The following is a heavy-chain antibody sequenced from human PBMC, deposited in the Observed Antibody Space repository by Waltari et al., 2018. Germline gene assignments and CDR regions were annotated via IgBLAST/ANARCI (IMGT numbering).Heavy chain of an antibody. CDR1: GYSLRELS. CDR2: LDPEDEET. Sequence: QVQLVQSGAEVRKPGASVKVSCKVSGYSLRELSMHWVRQAPGKGLEWVGGLDPEDEETVYAQKFQGRVTMTEDTSTDTAYMELSSLRSDDTAVYYCTTDIMLRVFSNVWGQGTTVTVSS. D-gene: IGHD3-10*01. V-gene: IGHV1-24*01. J-gene: IGHJ6*02. CDR3: TTDIMLRVFSNV.